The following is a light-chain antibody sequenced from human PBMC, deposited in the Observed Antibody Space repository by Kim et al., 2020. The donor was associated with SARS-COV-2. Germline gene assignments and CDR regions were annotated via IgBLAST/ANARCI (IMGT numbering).Light chain of an antibody. CDR2: GAS. J-gene: IGKJ2*01. Sequence: EIVLTQSPGTLSLSPGERATLSCRASQSVSSSYLAWYQQKPGQAPRLLIYGASSRATGIPDRFSGSRSGTDFTLTISRLEPEDFAVCYCQQYGSSPYMYTFGQGTKLEI. CDR1: QSVSSSY. CDR3: QQYGSSPYMYT. V-gene: IGKV3-20*01.